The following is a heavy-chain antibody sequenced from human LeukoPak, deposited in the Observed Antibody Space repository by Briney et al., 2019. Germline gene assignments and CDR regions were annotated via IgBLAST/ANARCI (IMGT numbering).Heavy chain of an antibody. J-gene: IGHJ5*02. CDR1: GYTFTSYG. Sequence: SVKVSCKASGYTFTSYGISWVRQAPGQGLEWMGGIIPIFGTANYAQKFQGRVTITTDESTSTAYMELSSLRSEDTAVYYCARSDDSSGYLFDPWGQGTLVTVSS. D-gene: IGHD3-22*01. CDR3: ARSDDSSGYLFDP. V-gene: IGHV1-69*05. CDR2: IIPIFGTA.